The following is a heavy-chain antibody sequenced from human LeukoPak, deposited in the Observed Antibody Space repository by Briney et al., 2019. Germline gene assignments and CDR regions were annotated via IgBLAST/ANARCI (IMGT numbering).Heavy chain of an antibody. CDR3: AKVSTDSSGYLPPGY. D-gene: IGHD3-22*01. Sequence: SGGSLRLSCAASGFTFSSYAMSWVRQAPGKGLEWVSAISGSGGSTYYADSVKGRFTISRDNSKNTLYLQMNSLRAEDTAVYYCAKVSTDSSGYLPPGYWGQGTLVTVSS. V-gene: IGHV3-23*01. J-gene: IGHJ4*02. CDR2: ISGSGGST. CDR1: GFTFSSYA.